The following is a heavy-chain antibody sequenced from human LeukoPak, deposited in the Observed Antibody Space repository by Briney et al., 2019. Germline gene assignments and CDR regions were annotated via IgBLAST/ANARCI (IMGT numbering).Heavy chain of an antibody. J-gene: IGHJ4*02. V-gene: IGHV3-7*02. Sequence: PGDSLRLSCAASGFTFSRSWMGWVRQAPGKGLEWVANIKQDGTSKYYVDSVMGRFTISRDNAENSVYLQMNSLSAGDTAVYYCARHGDYCFDLWGPGTRVTVSS. CDR1: GFTFSRSW. CDR2: IKQDGTSK. CDR3: ARHGDYCFDL. D-gene: IGHD2-21*01.